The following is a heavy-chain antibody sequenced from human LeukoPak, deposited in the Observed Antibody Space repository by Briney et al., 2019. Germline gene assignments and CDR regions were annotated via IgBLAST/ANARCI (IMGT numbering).Heavy chain of an antibody. CDR2: INTNTGNP. D-gene: IGHD5-12*01. CDR1: GYTFTSYA. J-gene: IGHJ6*02. V-gene: IGHV7-4-1*02. Sequence: GASVKVSCKASGYTFTSYAMNWVRQAPGQGLEWMGWINTNTGNPTYAQGFTGRFVFSLDTSVSTAYLQISSLKAEDTAVYYCARDHIVATIFDGMDVWGQGTTVTVSS. CDR3: ARDHIVATIFDGMDV.